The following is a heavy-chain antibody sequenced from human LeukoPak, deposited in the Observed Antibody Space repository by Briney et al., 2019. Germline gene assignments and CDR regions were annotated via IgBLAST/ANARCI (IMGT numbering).Heavy chain of an antibody. CDR3: ARFPPYYYDSSGYYSDHDAFDI. CDR1: GYTFTSYA. J-gene: IGHJ3*02. V-gene: IGHV7-4-1*02. Sequence: GASVKVSCKASGYTFTSYAMNWVRQAPGQGLEWMGWINTNTGSPTYAQGFTGRFVFSLDTSVSTAYLQISSLKAEDTAVYYCARFPPYYYDSSGYYSDHDAFDIWGQGTMVTVSS. CDR2: INTNTGSP. D-gene: IGHD3-22*01.